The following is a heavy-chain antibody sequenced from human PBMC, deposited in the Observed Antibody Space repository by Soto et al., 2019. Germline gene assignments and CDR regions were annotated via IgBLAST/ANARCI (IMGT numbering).Heavy chain of an antibody. Sequence: QITLKESGPTLVKPTQTLTLTCTFSGFSLSTSGVGMGWIRQPPGKALEWLALIYWDDDKRYSPSLKSRLTIPKDTSKNQVVLTMTNMDPVDTATYYCAHVYGGYDNFDYWGQGTLVTVSS. CDR2: IYWDDDK. D-gene: IGHD5-12*01. CDR3: AHVYGGYDNFDY. CDR1: GFSLSTSGVG. J-gene: IGHJ4*02. V-gene: IGHV2-5*02.